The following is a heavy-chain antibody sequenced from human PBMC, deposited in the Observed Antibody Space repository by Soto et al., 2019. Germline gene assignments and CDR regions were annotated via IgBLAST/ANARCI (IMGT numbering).Heavy chain of an antibody. Sequence: ASVKVSSKASGGTFSSYSISWVRQAPGQGLEWMGGIIPIFGTANYAQKFQGRVTITADESTSTAYMELSSLRSEDTAVYYCARHPERIAQIGWFDPWGQGTLVTVSS. J-gene: IGHJ5*02. V-gene: IGHV1-69*13. CDR2: IIPIFGTA. CDR1: GGTFSSYS. D-gene: IGHD6-13*01. CDR3: ARHPERIAQIGWFDP.